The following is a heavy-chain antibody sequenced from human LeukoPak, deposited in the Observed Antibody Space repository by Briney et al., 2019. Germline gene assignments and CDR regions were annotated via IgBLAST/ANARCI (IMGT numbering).Heavy chain of an antibody. J-gene: IGHJ4*02. V-gene: IGHV4-59*11. D-gene: IGHD2-21*01. CDR1: GGSFSGHY. CDR3: ARGVVIAPQTFDY. Sequence: PSETLSLTCAVYGGSFSGHYWSWIRQPPGKGLEWIGYIYYSGSTNYNPSLKSRVTISVDTSKNQFSLKLSSVTAADTAVYYCARGVVIAPQTFDYWGQGTLVTVSS. CDR2: IYYSGST.